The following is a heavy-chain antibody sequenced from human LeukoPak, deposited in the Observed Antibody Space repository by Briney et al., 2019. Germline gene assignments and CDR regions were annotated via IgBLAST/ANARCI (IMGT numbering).Heavy chain of an antibody. J-gene: IGHJ5*02. V-gene: IGHV1-69*04. D-gene: IGHD5-12*01. CDR2: IIPILGIA. Sequence: ASVKVSCKASGYTFTSYGISWVRQAPGQGPEWMGRIIPILGIANYAQKFQGRVTITADKSTSTAYMELSSLRSEDTAVYYCARDRMATINWFDPWGQGTLVTVSS. CDR1: GYTFTSYG. CDR3: ARDRMATINWFDP.